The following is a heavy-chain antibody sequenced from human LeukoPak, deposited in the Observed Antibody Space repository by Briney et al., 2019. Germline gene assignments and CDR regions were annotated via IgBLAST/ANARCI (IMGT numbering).Heavy chain of an antibody. CDR2: IYTSGST. CDR1: GGSFSGYY. D-gene: IGHD1-1*01. CDR3: AREKAYNWNDALHAFDI. J-gene: IGHJ3*02. V-gene: IGHV4-4*07. Sequence: PSETLSLTCAVYGGSFSGYYWSWIRQPPGKGLEWIGRIYTSGSTNYNPSLKSRVTMSVDTSKNQFSLKLSSVTAADTAVYYCAREKAYNWNDALHAFDIWGQGTMDTVSS.